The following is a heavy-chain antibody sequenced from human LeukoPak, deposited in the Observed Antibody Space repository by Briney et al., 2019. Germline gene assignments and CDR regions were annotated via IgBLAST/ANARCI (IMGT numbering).Heavy chain of an antibody. CDR2: IWYDGSEK. CDR3: GKDLGSSARYLDRVDY. Sequence: GGSLRLSCGASGFAFSSHGMHWVRQAPGKGLEWLTIIWYDGSEKYYADSVKGRFTVSRDNSKNIVFLQMSSLRDEDTAVYYCGKDLGSSARYLDRVDYWGQGTLVTVSS. J-gene: IGHJ4*02. V-gene: IGHV3-33*06. D-gene: IGHD2-2*01. CDR1: GFAFSSHG.